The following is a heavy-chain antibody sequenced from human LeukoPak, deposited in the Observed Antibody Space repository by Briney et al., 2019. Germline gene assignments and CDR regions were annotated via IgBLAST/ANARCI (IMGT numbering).Heavy chain of an antibody. J-gene: IGHJ4*02. V-gene: IGHV1-69*13. CDR2: IIPIFETA. D-gene: IGHD3-10*01. Sequence: SVKVSCKASGGTFSSYAISWVRQAPGQGLEWMGGIIPIFETANYAQKFQGRVTIIADESTSTAYMELSSLRSEDTAAYYCASGYYGSGSYYKIFFDNWGQGTLVTVSS. CDR1: GGTFSSYA. CDR3: ASGYYGSGSYYKIFFDN.